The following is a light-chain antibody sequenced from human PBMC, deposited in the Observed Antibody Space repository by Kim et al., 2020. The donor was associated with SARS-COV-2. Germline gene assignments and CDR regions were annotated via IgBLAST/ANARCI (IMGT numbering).Light chain of an antibody. CDR1: QSISSY. Sequence: DIQMTQSPSSLSASVGDRVTITCRASQSISSYLNWYQQKPGKAPKLLIYAASSLQSGVPSRFSGSGSGTDFTLTISSLQPEDFATYYCQQGVAFGQGTKVDIK. J-gene: IGKJ1*01. CDR3: QQGVA. V-gene: IGKV1-39*01. CDR2: AAS.